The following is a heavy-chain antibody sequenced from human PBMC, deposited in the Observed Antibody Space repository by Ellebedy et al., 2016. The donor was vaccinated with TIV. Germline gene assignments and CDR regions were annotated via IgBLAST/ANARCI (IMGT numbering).Heavy chain of an antibody. CDR2: IYYSGST. CDR3: ARVPPAYCGGDCYFGNGFDY. D-gene: IGHD2-21*01. V-gene: IGHV4-30-4*01. CDR1: GGAISSGDYY. Sequence: SETLSLXXTVSGGAISSGDYYWSWIRQPPGKGLEWIGHIYYSGSTYYNPSLKSRATISVDMSKNQFSLKLNSVTAADTAVYYCARVPPAYCGGDCYFGNGFDYWGQGTQVTVSS. J-gene: IGHJ4*02.